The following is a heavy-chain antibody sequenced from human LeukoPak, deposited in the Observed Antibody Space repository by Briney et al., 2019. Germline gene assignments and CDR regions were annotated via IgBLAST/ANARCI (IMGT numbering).Heavy chain of an antibody. J-gene: IGHJ6*03. V-gene: IGHV4-61*02. CDR2: IYTSGST. CDR1: GGSISSGNYY. Sequence: SETLSLTCTVSGGSISSGNYYWSWIRQPAGKGLEWIGRIYTSGSTNYNPSLKSRVTISVNTSKNQFSLKLSSMTAADTAIYYCATLPNYHYYNMDVWGKGTTVTVSS. CDR3: ATLPNYHYYNMDV.